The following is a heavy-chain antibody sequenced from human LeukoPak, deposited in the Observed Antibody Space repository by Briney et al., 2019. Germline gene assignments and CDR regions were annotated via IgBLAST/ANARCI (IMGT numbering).Heavy chain of an antibody. V-gene: IGHV3-7*01. CDR2: IKQDGSEK. CDR3: ARDLAYSSSWADAFDT. J-gene: IGHJ3*02. Sequence: PGGSLRLSCAASGFTFSSYWMSWVRQAPGKGLEWVANIKQDGSEKYYVDSVKGRFTISRDNAKNSLYLQMNNLRAEDTAVYYCARDLAYSSSWADAFDTWGQGTMVTVSS. CDR1: GFTFSSYW. D-gene: IGHD6-13*01.